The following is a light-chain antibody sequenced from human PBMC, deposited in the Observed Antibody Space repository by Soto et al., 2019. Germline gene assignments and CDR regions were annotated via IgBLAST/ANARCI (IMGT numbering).Light chain of an antibody. J-gene: IGLJ3*02. CDR2: EVT. CDR3: RSYAASNKFYFV. CDR1: SSDVGGYNY. Sequence: QSALTQPPSASGSPGQSVTISCTGTSSDVGGYNYVYWYQQYPGRAPKLMIYEVTKRPSGVLDRYSGSKSGNTASRTVSGILAEDAADYYGRSYAASNKFYFVFGVGTQLTVL. V-gene: IGLV2-8*01.